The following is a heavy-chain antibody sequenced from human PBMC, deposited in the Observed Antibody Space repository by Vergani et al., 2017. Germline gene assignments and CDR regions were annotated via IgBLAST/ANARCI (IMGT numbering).Heavy chain of an antibody. CDR3: AGEHPPNDYGDYPNWFDP. J-gene: IGHJ5*02. Sequence: QVQLVQSGAEVKKPGSSVKVSCKASGGTFSSYAISWVRQAPGQGLEWMGGIIPIFGTANYAQKFQGRVTITADESTSTADMELSSLRSEDTAGSYCAGEHPPNDYGDYPNWFDPWGQGTLVTVSS. CDR2: IIPIFGTA. CDR1: GGTFSSYA. V-gene: IGHV1-69*01. D-gene: IGHD4-17*01.